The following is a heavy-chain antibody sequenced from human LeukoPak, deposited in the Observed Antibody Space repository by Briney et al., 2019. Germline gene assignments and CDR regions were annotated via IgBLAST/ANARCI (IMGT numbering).Heavy chain of an antibody. V-gene: IGHV3-23*01. CDR3: ARRTTYYYDSSGPTLGAFGI. CDR1: GFTFSSYA. D-gene: IGHD3-22*01. Sequence: GGSLRLSCAASGFTFSSYAMSWVRQAPGKGLEWVSAISGSGGSTYYADSVKGRFTISRDNSKNTLYLQMNSLRAEDTAVYYCARRTTYYYDSSGPTLGAFGIWGQGTMVTVSS. J-gene: IGHJ3*02. CDR2: ISGSGGST.